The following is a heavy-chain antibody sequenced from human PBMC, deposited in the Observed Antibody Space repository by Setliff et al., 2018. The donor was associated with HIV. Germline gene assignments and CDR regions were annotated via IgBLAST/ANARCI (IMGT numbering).Heavy chain of an antibody. CDR1: GFKFSHYW. D-gene: IGHD3-16*01. CDR2: IKPDETTT. J-gene: IGHJ6*02. V-gene: IGHV3-74*01. Sequence: GGSLRLSCEASGFKFSHYWMHWVRQVPGKGLVWVSRIKPDETTTGYADSVKGRFTISRENTKNTLYLQMNSLRAEDTAVYYCAKDNDYVWGSFSAASKGRYGMDVWGQGTTVTVSS. CDR3: AKDNDYVWGSFSAASKGRYGMDV.